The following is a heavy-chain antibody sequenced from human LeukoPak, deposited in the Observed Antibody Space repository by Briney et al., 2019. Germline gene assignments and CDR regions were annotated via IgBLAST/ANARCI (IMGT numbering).Heavy chain of an antibody. CDR3: AKTSLSDPSGHYYYMDV. V-gene: IGHV3-23*01. CDR1: GFTFSSYV. CDR2: ISGSGGST. D-gene: IGHD3-3*01. Sequence: GGSLRLSCAASGFTFSSYVMSWVRQAPGKGLEWVPGISGSGGSTYYADSVKARFTISRDNSQNTVSLQLNNLRIEDTALYYCAKTSLSDPSGHYYYMDVWGKGTTVTVSS. J-gene: IGHJ6*03.